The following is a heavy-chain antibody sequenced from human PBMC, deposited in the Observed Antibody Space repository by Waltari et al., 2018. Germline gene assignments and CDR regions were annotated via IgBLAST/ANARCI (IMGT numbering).Heavy chain of an antibody. CDR1: GYTFPSYD. D-gene: IGHD5-18*01. V-gene: IGHV1-8*01. Sequence: QVQLVQSGAEVKKPGASVKVSCKASGYTFPSYDINWVRQATGQGLEWMGWMNPNSGNTGYAQKFQGRVTMTRNTSISTAYMELSSLRSEDTAVYYCARGLRYSYGSRGSGWFDPWGQGTLVTVSS. CDR2: MNPNSGNT. J-gene: IGHJ5*02. CDR3: ARGLRYSYGSRGSGWFDP.